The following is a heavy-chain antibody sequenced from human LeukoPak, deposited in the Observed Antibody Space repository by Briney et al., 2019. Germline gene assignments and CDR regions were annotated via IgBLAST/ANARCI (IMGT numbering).Heavy chain of an antibody. D-gene: IGHD6-19*01. CDR3: ARDLTVAGYISPGYYFDY. CDR1: GFTFDDYA. V-gene: IGHV3-9*01. CDR2: ISWSSGSI. Sequence: GGSLRLSCAASGFTFDDYAMHWVRHAPGKGLEWVSGISWSSGSIGYADSVKGRFTISRDNAKNSLYLQMNSLRAEDTAVYYCARDLTVAGYISPGYYFDYWGQGTLVTVSS. J-gene: IGHJ4*02.